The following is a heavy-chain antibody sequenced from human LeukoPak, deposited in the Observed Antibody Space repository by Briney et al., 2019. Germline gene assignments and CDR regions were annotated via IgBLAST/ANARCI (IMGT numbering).Heavy chain of an antibody. V-gene: IGHV3-33*01. D-gene: IGHD2-2*01. CDR3: ARGQLLFDY. CDR2: IWYDGNKK. CDR1: GFTFSSYG. J-gene: IGHJ4*02. Sequence: PGRSLRLSCAASGFTFSSYGLHWVRQAPGKGLEWVAVIWYDGNKKYYADSVKGRFTISRDNSKNTLYLQMNSLGAEDTAVYYCARGQLLFDYWGQGTLVTVSS.